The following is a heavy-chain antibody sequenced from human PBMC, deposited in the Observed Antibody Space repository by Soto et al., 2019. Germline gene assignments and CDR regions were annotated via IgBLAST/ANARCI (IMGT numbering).Heavy chain of an antibody. CDR3: ARNPCGGSGGSCYSGGYYYYYSGMDV. CDR2: IYYSGST. Sequence: QVQLQESGPGLVKPSETLSLTCIVSGGSISSYYWSWIRQPPGKGLEWIGYIYYSGSTNYNPSLKSRVTISVDTSKNQFSLKLSSVTAADPAVYYCARNPCGGSGGSCYSGGYYYYYSGMDVWGQGTTVTVSS. V-gene: IGHV4-59*01. CDR1: GGSISSYY. D-gene: IGHD2-15*01. J-gene: IGHJ6*02.